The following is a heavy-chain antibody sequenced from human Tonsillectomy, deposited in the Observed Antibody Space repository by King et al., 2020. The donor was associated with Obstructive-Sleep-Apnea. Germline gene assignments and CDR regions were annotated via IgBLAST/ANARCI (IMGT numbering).Heavy chain of an antibody. D-gene: IGHD3-10*01. CDR1: GFTFSKTW. CDR3: TTDPRD. V-gene: IGHV3-15*01. Sequence: VQLVESGGGLVKPGGSLRLSCEASGFTFSKTWMSWVRQALGKGLGWIGRIKSKNDGWTIDYAAPVKGRFIISRDDSESTVYLQMNSLKTEDTAVYYCTTDPRDWGQGTLVTVSA. CDR2: IKSKNDGWTI. J-gene: IGHJ4*02.